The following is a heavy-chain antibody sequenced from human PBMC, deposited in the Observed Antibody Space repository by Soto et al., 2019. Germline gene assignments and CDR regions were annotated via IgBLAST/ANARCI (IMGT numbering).Heavy chain of an antibody. V-gene: IGHV4-34*01. J-gene: IGHJ6*02. CDR3: ARVTGRYYYGMDV. Sequence: QVQLQQWAAGLLKPPETLSLTCVVNGGSFRGYYWRWLGQPPGKGLEWIGEINLSGSTNYNPSLKSRVTISVDTSKNQFSLKLSSVTAADTAVYYCARVTGRYYYGMDVWGQGTTVTVSS. CDR1: GGSFRGYY. CDR2: INLSGST.